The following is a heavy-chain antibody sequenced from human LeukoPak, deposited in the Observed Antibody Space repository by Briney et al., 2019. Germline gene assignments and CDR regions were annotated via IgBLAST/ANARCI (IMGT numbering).Heavy chain of an antibody. V-gene: IGHV4-4*02. Sequence: PSENLSLTCGVSGGSISSTNWWSWVRQPPGQGLEWIGEISLSGLTNYNPSLKSRVTMSLDKSKNHLSLNLTSVTAADTAVYYCSRESGAFSPFGYWGQGTLVTVSS. CDR2: ISLSGLT. CDR3: SRESGAFSPFGY. D-gene: IGHD1-26*01. CDR1: GGSISSTNW. J-gene: IGHJ4*02.